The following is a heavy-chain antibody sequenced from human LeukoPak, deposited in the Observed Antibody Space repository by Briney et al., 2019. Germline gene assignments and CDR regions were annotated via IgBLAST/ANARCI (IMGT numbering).Heavy chain of an antibody. CDR1: GGSISSYY. V-gene: IGHV4-59*01. D-gene: IGHD4-17*01. Sequence: PSETLSLTCTVSGGSISSYYWSWIRQPPGKGLEGIGYIYYSGSTNYNPSLKSRVTISVDTSKNQFSLKLSSLTAADTAVYYCASGTTVTDFDYWGQGTLVTVSS. CDR2: IYYSGST. J-gene: IGHJ4*02. CDR3: ASGTTVTDFDY.